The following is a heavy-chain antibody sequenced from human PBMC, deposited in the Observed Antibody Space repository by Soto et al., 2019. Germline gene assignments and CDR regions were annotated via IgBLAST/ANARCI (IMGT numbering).Heavy chain of an antibody. Sequence: PSETLSLISSVFGDSIRSAHYFWGWVRQPPGKGLEWIGSIYHSGATFYDPYLRSRVTLSVDTSKNQFSLKLSSVTAADTAVYYCARGIGWLRLYTHWGQGTLVTVSS. V-gene: IGHV4-39*01. D-gene: IGHD5-12*01. J-gene: IGHJ4*02. CDR2: IYHSGAT. CDR1: GDSIRSAHYF. CDR3: ARGIGWLRLYTH.